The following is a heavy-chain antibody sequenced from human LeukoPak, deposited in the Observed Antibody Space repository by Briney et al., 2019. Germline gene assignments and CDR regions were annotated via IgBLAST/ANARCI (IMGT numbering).Heavy chain of an antibody. CDR2: VNPNSGFT. CDR3: ARLAVVGAFDI. D-gene: IGHD6-19*01. Sequence: ASVKVSFKTSVYTFTDYYVHWVRQAPGQGLEWMGGVNPNSGFTNYAQKFQGRVTMPRDTSSSTAYMKLSRLKYDDTAIYYCARLAVVGAFDIWGQGTMVTVSS. J-gene: IGHJ3*02. CDR1: VYTFTDYY. V-gene: IGHV1-2*02.